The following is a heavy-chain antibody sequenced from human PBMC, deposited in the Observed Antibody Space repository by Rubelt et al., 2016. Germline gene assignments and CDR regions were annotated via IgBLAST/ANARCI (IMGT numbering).Heavy chain of an antibody. V-gene: IGHV4-34*01. CDR3: ASQSSSGWYAFDI. J-gene: IGHJ3*02. CDR2: INHSGST. D-gene: IGHD6-19*01. CDR1: GGSFSGYY. Sequence: VQLQQWGAGLLKPSETLSLTCAVYGGSFSGYYWSWIRQPPGKGLDWIGEINHSGSTNYNPSLKSRVTISVDTSKNQFSLKLSSVTAADTAVYYCASQSSSGWYAFDIWGQGTMVTVSS.